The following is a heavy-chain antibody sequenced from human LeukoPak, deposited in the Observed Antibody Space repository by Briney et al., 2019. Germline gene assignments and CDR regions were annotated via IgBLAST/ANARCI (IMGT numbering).Heavy chain of an antibody. J-gene: IGHJ4*02. CDR3: ARIKKVGYCSGGSCDGPFDY. V-gene: IGHV1-46*01. Sequence: ASVKVSCKASGYTFTSYYMHWVRQAPGQGLEWMGIINPSGGSTSYAQKFQGRVTMTRDMSTSTVYMELSSLRSEDTAVYYCARIKKVGYCSGGSCDGPFDYWGQGTLVTVSS. D-gene: IGHD2-15*01. CDR2: INPSGGST. CDR1: GYTFTSYY.